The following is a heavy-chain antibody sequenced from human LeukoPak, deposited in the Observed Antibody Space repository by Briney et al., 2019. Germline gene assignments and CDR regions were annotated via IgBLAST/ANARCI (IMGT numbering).Heavy chain of an antibody. D-gene: IGHD5-18*01. V-gene: IGHV3-30*04. CDR2: ISYDGSNK. Sequence: GWSLRLSCAASGFTFSSYAMHWVRQAPGKGLEWVAVISYDGSNKYYADSVKGRFTISRDNSKNTLYLQMNSLRAEDTAVYYCAKDRGTARANYYYGMDVWGQGTTVTVSS. CDR1: GFTFSSYA. CDR3: AKDRGTARANYYYGMDV. J-gene: IGHJ6*02.